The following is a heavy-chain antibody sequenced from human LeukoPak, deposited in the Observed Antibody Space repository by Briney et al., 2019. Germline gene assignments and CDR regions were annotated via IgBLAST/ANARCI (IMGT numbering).Heavy chain of an antibody. CDR3: ARDVAKYYYDSSGF. CDR1: GFTFSDYY. Sequence: GGSLRLSCAASGFTFSDYYMSWIRQAPGKGLEWVSYITSSGSTIYYADSVKGRFTISRDNAKNSLYLQMNSLRAEDTAVYYRARDVAKYYYDSSGFWGQGTLVTVSS. CDR2: ITSSGSTI. D-gene: IGHD3-22*01. J-gene: IGHJ4*02. V-gene: IGHV3-11*01.